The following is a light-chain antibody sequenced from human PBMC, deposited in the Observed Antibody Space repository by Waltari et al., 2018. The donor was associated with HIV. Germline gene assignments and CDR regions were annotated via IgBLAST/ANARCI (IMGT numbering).Light chain of an antibody. CDR2: DVS. CDR3: ESYTSTSVWV. CDR1: SSAVGRYNY. Sequence: QYALPQPAYVSGSPGPSTTRSCPASSSAVGRYNYGSWDQQHPGKAPRLMIYDVSPRPSGVSDRFSGSKSGDTASLTISGLQAEDEADYYCESYTSTSVWVFGGGTRLTVL. V-gene: IGLV2-14*03. J-gene: IGLJ3*02.